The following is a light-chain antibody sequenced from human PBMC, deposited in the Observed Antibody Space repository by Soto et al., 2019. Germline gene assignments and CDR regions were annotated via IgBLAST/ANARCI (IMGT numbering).Light chain of an antibody. Sequence: QSVLTQPASVSGSPGQSITISCTGSGSDIGAYNYASWYQQHPGKAPKLLIHGVTRRPSGVSSRFSASKSGNTASLTISGLQPEDERDYYCSSYTTRATRLFGGGTKVTV. CDR1: GSDIGAYNY. J-gene: IGLJ2*01. CDR2: GVT. V-gene: IGLV2-14*01. CDR3: SSYTTRATRL.